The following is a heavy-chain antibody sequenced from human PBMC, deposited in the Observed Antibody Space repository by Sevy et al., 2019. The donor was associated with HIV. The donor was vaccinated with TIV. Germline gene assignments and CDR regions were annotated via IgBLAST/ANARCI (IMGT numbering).Heavy chain of an antibody. V-gene: IGHV1-69*06. CDR3: AREGPHCSGGSCSLHYWFDP. J-gene: IGHJ5*02. D-gene: IGHD2-15*01. CDR1: GGTFSSYA. CDR2: IIPILGTA. Sequence: ASVKVSCKASGGTFSSYAISWVRQAPGQGLEWMGGIIPILGTANYAQKFQGRVTITADKSTGTAYMELSSLRSKDTAEYYCAREGPHCSGGSCSLHYWFDPWGQGTLVTVSS.